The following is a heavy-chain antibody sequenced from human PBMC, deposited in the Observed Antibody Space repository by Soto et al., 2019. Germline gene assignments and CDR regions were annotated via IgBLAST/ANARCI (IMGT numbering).Heavy chain of an antibody. CDR3: AKDEGGGWRVAKGSSYAYYGMDV. J-gene: IGHJ6*02. D-gene: IGHD2-15*01. CDR1: GFTFDDHA. V-gene: IGHV3-9*01. Sequence: EVQLVESGGGMVQPGRSLRLSCVASGFTFDDHAMHWVRRGPGRGLEWVSGISWNSETTGYADSVRGRFTISRDNAKNPRYLQMNRRRGEDTAFYYCAKDEGGGWRVAKGSSYAYYGMDVWGQGTTVIVS. CDR2: ISWNSETT.